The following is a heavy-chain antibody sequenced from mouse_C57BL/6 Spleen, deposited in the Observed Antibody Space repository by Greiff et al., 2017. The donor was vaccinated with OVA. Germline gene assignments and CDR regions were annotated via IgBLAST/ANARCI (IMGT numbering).Heavy chain of an antibody. J-gene: IGHJ4*01. CDR2: INPSNGGT. V-gene: IGHV1-53*01. D-gene: IGHD1-1*01. Sequence: VQLKQPGTELVKPGASVKLSCKASGYTFTSYWMHWVKQRPGQGLEWIGNINPSNGGTNSNEKFKSKATLTVDKSSSTAYMQLSSLTSEDSAVYYCARSPLLLRKEAMDYWGQGTSVTVSS. CDR1: GYTFTSYW. CDR3: ARSPLLLRKEAMDY.